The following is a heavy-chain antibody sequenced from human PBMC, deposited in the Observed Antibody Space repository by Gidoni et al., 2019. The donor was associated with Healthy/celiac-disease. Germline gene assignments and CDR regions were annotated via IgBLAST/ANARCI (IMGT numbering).Heavy chain of an antibody. CDR2: IIPIFGTA. Sequence: QVQLVQSGAEVKKPGSAVKVYCKASGGTFSSYAISWVRQAPGQGIEWMGGIIPIFGTATYAEKCQGRVTITADKSTSTAYMELSSLRSEETAVYYCARGWDYSYYGGYYYYMDVWGKGTTVTVSS. CDR1: GGTFSSYA. J-gene: IGHJ6*03. V-gene: IGHV1-69*06. CDR3: ARGWDYSYYGGYYYYMDV. D-gene: IGHD5-18*01.